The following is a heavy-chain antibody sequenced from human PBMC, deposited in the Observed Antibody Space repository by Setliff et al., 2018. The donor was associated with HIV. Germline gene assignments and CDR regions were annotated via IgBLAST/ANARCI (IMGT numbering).Heavy chain of an antibody. CDR3: ARGGDGYNPGGGTFDH. J-gene: IGHJ4*02. CDR2: IYSSGNT. Sequence: SETLSLTCTVSGVSINSGNYYWGWIRQPAEKRLEWIGRIYSSGNTNYNPSLKSRVTVSADTSKNQFSLRLKSVTAAETAVYYCARGGDGYNPGGGTFDHWGQGTLVTVSS. D-gene: IGHD1-1*01. CDR1: GVSINSGNYY. V-gene: IGHV4-61*02.